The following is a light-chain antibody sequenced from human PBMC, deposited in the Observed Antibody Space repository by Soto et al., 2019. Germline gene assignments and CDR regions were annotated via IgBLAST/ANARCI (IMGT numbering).Light chain of an antibody. J-gene: IGKJ5*01. V-gene: IGKV1-12*01. CDR2: ATS. CDR3: QQADSFPIT. Sequence: DIQMTQSPSSVSASVGDRVTITCRASQNINNWSTWFQQKPGKAPKLLIYATSTLQSGVPSRFSGSGSGTPFTLTISGLQPEDFGTYYCQQADSFPITFGQGTRLEIK. CDR1: QNINNW.